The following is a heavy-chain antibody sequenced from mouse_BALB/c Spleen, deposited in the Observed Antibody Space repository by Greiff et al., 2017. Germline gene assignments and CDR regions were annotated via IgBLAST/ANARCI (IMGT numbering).Heavy chain of an antibody. CDR1: GYSITSGYY. CDR3: ARGWVRQYFDV. D-gene: IGHD2-14*01. Sequence: VQLKESGPGLVKPSQSLSLTCSVTGYSITSGYYWNWIRQFPGNKLEWMGYISYDGSNNYNPSLKNRISITRDTSKNQFFLKLNSVTTEDTATYYCARGWVRQYFDVWGAGTTVTVSS. CDR2: ISYDGSN. J-gene: IGHJ1*01. V-gene: IGHV3-6*02.